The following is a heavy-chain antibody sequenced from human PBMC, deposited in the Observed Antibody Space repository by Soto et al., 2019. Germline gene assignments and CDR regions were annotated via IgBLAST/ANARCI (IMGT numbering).Heavy chain of an antibody. CDR3: AKGQHCSGGSCYFNTSDA. D-gene: IGHD2-15*01. J-gene: IGHJ5*02. CDR2: ISYDGSNE. V-gene: IGHV3-30*18. CDR1: GFIFSTYA. Sequence: GGSLRISCAASGFIFSTYAMHWVRQAPGKGLEWVAAISYDGSNEYFADSVKGRFTISRDNSQNTLYLQMNSLTAEDTAVYYCAKGQHCSGGSCYFNTSDAWGLGTLVTVSS.